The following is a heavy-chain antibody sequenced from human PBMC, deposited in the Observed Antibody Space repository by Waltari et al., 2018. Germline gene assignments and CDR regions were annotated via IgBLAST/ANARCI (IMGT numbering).Heavy chain of an antibody. CDR3: ARYYPSGKDYIDV. D-gene: IGHD3-10*01. CDR1: GDPISSGIYH. CDR2: VYVDRRT. V-gene: IGHV4-61*02. Sequence: QVQLQESGPGLVKPSQPLSLTCSVSGDPISSGIYHWSWIRQPAGWGLEWIGRVYVDRRTAYNPSLSSRVTISLDTSRNRFSLELTSVTAADTAIYYCARYYPSGKDYIDVWGKGTTVSVSS. J-gene: IGHJ6*03.